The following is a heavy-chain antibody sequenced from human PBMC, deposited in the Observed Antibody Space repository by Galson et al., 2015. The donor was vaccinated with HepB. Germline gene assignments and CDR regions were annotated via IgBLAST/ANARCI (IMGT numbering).Heavy chain of an antibody. Sequence: SVKVSCKASGYTFTSYYMHWVRQAPGQGLEWMGVINPSGGSTSYAQKFQGRVTMTRDTSTSTVYMELSSLRSEDTAVYYCARVSLYGSGSYYKDAFDIWGQGTMVTVSS. V-gene: IGHV1-46*03. CDR3: ARVSLYGSGSYYKDAFDI. D-gene: IGHD3-10*01. CDR1: GYTFTSYY. J-gene: IGHJ3*02. CDR2: INPSGGST.